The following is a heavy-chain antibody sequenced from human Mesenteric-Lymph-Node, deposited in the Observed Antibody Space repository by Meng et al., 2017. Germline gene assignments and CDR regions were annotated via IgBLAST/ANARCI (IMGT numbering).Heavy chain of an antibody. CDR2: INHSGAT. CDR1: GGSFIDYY. Sequence: VQLRQWGPGIVKPSETLSLTCAVYGGSFIDYYWSWVRQPPGKGLEWIGEINHSGATNYSPSLKSRVIMSVDKSQNHFSLRLSSVTAADTAVYYCTTLYGDSISWGQGTLVTVSS. CDR3: TTLYGDSIS. V-gene: IGHV4-34*01. J-gene: IGHJ4*02. D-gene: IGHD4-17*01.